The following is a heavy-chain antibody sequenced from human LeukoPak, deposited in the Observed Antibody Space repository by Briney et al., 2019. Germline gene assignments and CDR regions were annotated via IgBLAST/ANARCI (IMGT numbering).Heavy chain of an antibody. CDR2: ISNNGGYT. CDR1: GFTFSSSA. Sequence: GGSLRLSCAASGFTFSSSAMSGVRQAPGRGREGVSAISNNGGYTYYADSVQGRFTISRDNSKSTLCLQMNSLRAEDTAVYYCAKQLGYCSDGSCYFPYWGQGTLVTVSS. V-gene: IGHV3-23*01. J-gene: IGHJ4*02. CDR3: AKQLGYCSDGSCYFPY. D-gene: IGHD2-15*01.